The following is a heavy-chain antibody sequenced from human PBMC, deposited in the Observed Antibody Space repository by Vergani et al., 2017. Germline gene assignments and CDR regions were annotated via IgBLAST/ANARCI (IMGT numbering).Heavy chain of an antibody. Sequence: EVQLLESGGGLVQPGGSLRLSCAASGFTFSSYAMSWVRQAPGKGLEWVSAMSGSGGSTYYADSVKGRFTISRDNSKNTLYLQMNSLRAEDTAVYYCAKDAHYDSSGYYFYWYFDLWGRGTLVTVSS. CDR1: GFTFSSYA. J-gene: IGHJ2*01. CDR3: AKDAHYDSSGYYFYWYFDL. D-gene: IGHD3-22*01. CDR2: MSGSGGST. V-gene: IGHV3-23*01.